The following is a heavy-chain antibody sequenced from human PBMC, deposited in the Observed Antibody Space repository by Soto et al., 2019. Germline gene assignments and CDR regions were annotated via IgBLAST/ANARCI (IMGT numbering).Heavy chain of an antibody. Sequence: QVQLQESGPGLVKPSQTLSLTCTVSGGSISSGDYYWSWIRQPPGKGLEWIGYIYFSGSTYYNPSLESRVTISVDTSTNQVSLKLSSVTAADTAVYYCARAEGSGFLVSWGQGTLVTVSS. V-gene: IGHV4-30-4*01. D-gene: IGHD3-10*01. CDR2: IYFSGST. CDR3: ARAEGSGFLVS. J-gene: IGHJ4*02. CDR1: GGSISSGDYY.